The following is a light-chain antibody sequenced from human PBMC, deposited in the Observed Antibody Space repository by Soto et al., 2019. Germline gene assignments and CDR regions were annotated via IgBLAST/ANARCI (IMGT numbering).Light chain of an antibody. CDR1: SSDVGRYDY. J-gene: IGLJ1*01. CDR2: DVS. Sequence: QSVLTQPRSVSGSPGQSVTISCTGTSSDVGRYDYVSWYQQHPGKAPKLIIYDVSERPSGVPDRFSGSKFGNTASLTTSGLQAEDEADYSCCSFAGSYTYVFGTGTKGTVL. CDR3: CSFAGSYTYV. V-gene: IGLV2-11*01.